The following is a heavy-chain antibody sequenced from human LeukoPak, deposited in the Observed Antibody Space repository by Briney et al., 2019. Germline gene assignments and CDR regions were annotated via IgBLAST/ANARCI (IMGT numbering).Heavy chain of an antibody. D-gene: IGHD6-19*01. V-gene: IGHV3-21*01. CDR3: AKDAQWLVPEGYYYYMDV. CDR2: ISSSSSYI. Sequence: GGSLRLSCAGSGFTFSRYNMNWFRQAPGKGLKRVSSISSSSSYIFYADSVKGRFTISRDNAKNSLYLQMNSLRAEDTAVYYCAKDAQWLVPEGYYYYMDVWGNGTTVTVSS. J-gene: IGHJ6*03. CDR1: GFTFSRYN.